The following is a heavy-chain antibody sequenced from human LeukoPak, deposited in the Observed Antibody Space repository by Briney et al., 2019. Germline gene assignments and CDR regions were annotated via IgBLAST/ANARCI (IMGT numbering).Heavy chain of an antibody. CDR3: ASKGAGHCYDASCMGSFDL. D-gene: IGHD2-15*01. CDR1: GYPFIDYY. V-gene: IGHV1-2*02. Sequence: ASVKVSFTASGYPFIDYYLHWVRQAPGQGLEWMGCINPNTGDTNSAQNFQGRVIMTRDTSITTAYMELSRLKSDDTALYYCASKGAGHCYDASCMGSFDLWGQGTTVAASS. J-gene: IGHJ3*01. CDR2: INPNTGDT.